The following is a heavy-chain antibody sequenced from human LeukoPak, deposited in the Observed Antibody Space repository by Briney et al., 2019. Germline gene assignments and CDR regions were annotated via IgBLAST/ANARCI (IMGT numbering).Heavy chain of an antibody. CDR3: ARVRGSGWYYFDY. CDR1: GFTFSSYW. Sequence: GGSLRLSCAASGFTFSSYWMHWVRQAPWKGLVWVSRINSDGSSTSYADSVKGRFTISRDNAKNTLYLQMNSLRAEDTAVYYCARVRGSGWYYFDYWGQGTLVTVSS. D-gene: IGHD3-22*01. J-gene: IGHJ4*02. CDR2: INSDGSST. V-gene: IGHV3-74*01.